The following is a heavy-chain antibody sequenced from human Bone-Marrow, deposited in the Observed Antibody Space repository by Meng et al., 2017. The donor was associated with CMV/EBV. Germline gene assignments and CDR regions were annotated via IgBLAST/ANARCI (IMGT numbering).Heavy chain of an antibody. D-gene: IGHD2-8*01. CDR2: INPNSGGT. J-gene: IGHJ6*02. V-gene: IGHV1-2*02. Sequence: ASVKVSCKASGYTFTGYYMHWMRQAPGQGLEWMGWINPNSGGTNYAQKFQGRVTMTRDTSISTAYMELSRLRSDDTAVYYCARERLYPHYGMDVWGQGTTVTVSS. CDR1: GYTFTGYY. CDR3: ARERLYPHYGMDV.